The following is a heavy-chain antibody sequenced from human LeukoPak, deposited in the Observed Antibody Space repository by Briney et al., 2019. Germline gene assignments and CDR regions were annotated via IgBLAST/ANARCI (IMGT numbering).Heavy chain of an antibody. CDR1: GGSFSGYY. D-gene: IGHD6-6*01. Sequence: PSETLSLTCAVYGGSFSGYYGSWIRQPPGKGLEWIGEINHSGSTNYNPSLKSRVTISVDTSKNQFSLKLSSVTAADTAVYYCARTIAARPYYYYGMDVWGQGTTVTVSS. V-gene: IGHV4-34*01. CDR3: ARTIAARPYYYYGMDV. CDR2: INHSGST. J-gene: IGHJ6*02.